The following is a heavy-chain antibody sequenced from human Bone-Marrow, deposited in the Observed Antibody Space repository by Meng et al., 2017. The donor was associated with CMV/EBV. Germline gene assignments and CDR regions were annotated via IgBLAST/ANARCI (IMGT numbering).Heavy chain of an antibody. J-gene: IGHJ4*02. CDR1: GYTFTGYY. CDR2: INPSGGST. Sequence: ASVKVSCKASGYTFTGYYMHWVRQAPGQGLEWMGIINPSGGSTSYAQKFQGRVTMTRDTSTSTVYMELSSLRSDDTAVYYCARVPFFWSGYFPKPNFDYWGQGTLVTVSS. V-gene: IGHV1-46*01. D-gene: IGHD3-3*01. CDR3: ARVPFFWSGYFPKPNFDY.